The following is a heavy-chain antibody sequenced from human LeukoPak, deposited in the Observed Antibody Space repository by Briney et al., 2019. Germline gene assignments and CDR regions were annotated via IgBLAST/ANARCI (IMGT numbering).Heavy chain of an antibody. CDR3: ARVSGWYLFDY. CDR2: IYHSGST. CDR1: GGSISSGGYS. V-gene: IGHV4-30-2*01. J-gene: IGHJ4*02. Sequence: SQTLSLTCAVSGGSISSGGYSWSWIRQPPGKGLEWIGYIYHSGSTYYNPSLKSRVTISVDRSKNQFSLKLSSVTAADTAVYYCARVSGWYLFDYWGQGTLVTVSS. D-gene: IGHD6-19*01.